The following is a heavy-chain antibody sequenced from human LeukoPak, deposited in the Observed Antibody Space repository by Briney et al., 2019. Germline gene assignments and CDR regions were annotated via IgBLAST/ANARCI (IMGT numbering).Heavy chain of an antibody. Sequence: GGSLRLSCAASGFTFSSYWMSWVRQAPGKGREWVANINQDGSDKYFVDSVRGRFTISRDNAKNSLYLQMNSLRAEDTAVYYCAREVPSRWRASYFDYWGQGTLVTVSS. J-gene: IGHJ4*02. CDR3: AREVPSRWRASYFDY. D-gene: IGHD1-26*01. V-gene: IGHV3-7*01. CDR1: GFTFSSYW. CDR2: INQDGSDK.